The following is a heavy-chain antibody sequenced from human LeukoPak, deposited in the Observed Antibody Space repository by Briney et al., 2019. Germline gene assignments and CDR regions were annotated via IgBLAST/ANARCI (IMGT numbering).Heavy chain of an antibody. V-gene: IGHV3-21*01. CDR1: GFTFSSYS. J-gene: IGHJ1*01. Sequence: GGSLRLSCAASGFTFSSYSMNWVRQAPGKGLEWVSSISSSSSYIYYADSVKGRFTISRDNAKNLLYLQMNSLRAEDTAVYYCARENAAYCGGDCYSEYFQHWGQGTLVTVSS. D-gene: IGHD2-21*02. CDR3: ARENAAYCGGDCYSEYFQH. CDR2: ISSSSSYI.